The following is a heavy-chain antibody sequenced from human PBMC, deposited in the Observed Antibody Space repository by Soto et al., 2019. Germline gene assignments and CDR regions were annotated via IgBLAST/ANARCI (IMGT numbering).Heavy chain of an antibody. CDR3: AKTGGFSGTYHFIS. Sequence: DEQLLESGGGLVQPGGSLRLSCAASGITFSSYSMSWVRQSPGKGLEWVSSISSSGDVKYDADSVKGRFTISRDNSKNSLYLQMNSLRAEDTAIYYCAKTGGFSGTYHFISWGQGTLVTVSS. J-gene: IGHJ4*02. CDR1: GITFSSYS. V-gene: IGHV3-23*01. D-gene: IGHD1-26*01. CDR2: ISSSGDVK.